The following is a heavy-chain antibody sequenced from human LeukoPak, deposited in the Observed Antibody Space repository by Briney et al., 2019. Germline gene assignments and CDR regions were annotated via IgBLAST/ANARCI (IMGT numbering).Heavy chain of an antibody. V-gene: IGHV1-2*02. CDR3: ARDLSIAVAGYYYMDV. CDR1: GYTFTGYY. CDR2: INPNSGGT. D-gene: IGHD6-19*01. Sequence: ASVKVSCKASGYTFTGYYMHWVRQAPGQGLEWMGWINPNSGGTNYAQKFQGRVTMTRDTSISTAYMELSRLRSDDTAVYYCARDLSIAVAGYYYMDVWGKGTTVTISS. J-gene: IGHJ6*03.